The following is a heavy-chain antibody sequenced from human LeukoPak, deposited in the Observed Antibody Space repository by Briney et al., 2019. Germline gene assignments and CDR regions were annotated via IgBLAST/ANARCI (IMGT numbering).Heavy chain of an antibody. Sequence: SVKVSCKASGGTFSSYTISWVRQAPGQGLEWMGRIIPILGIANYAQKFQGRVTITADKSTSTAYMELSSLRSEDTAVYYCARDPYDSSGYYYSRYYYGMDVWGQGTTVTVSS. CDR2: IIPILGIA. CDR3: ARDPYDSSGYYYSRYYYGMDV. D-gene: IGHD3-22*01. CDR1: GGTFSSYT. J-gene: IGHJ6*02. V-gene: IGHV1-69*04.